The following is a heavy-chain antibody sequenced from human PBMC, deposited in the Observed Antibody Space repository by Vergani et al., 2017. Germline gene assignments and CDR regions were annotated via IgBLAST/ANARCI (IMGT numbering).Heavy chain of an antibody. CDR2: IWYDGSNK. J-gene: IGHJ6*02. CDR1: GFTFSSYG. D-gene: IGHD2-15*01. CDR3: AKFIVVVVAATRSNYYYGMDV. V-gene: IGHV3-33*08. Sequence: VQLVESGGGLVKPGGSLRLSCAASGFTFSSYGMHWVRQAPGKGLEWVAVIWYDGSNKYYADSVKGRFTISRDNSKNTLYLQMNSLRAEDTAVYYCAKFIVVVVAATRSNYYYGMDVWGQGP.